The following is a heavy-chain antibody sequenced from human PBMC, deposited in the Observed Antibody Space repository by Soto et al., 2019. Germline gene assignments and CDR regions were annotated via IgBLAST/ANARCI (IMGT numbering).Heavy chain of an antibody. V-gene: IGHV3-30*03. D-gene: IGHD4-17*01. J-gene: IGHJ6*03. Sequence: QVQLVESGGGVVQPGRSLRLSCAASGFTFSSYGMHWVRQAPGKGLEWVAVISYDGSNKYYADSVKGRFTISRDNSKNTLYLQMNSLRAEDTAVYYCARPDYGDYVSSPKKHKNYYMDVWGKGTTVTVSS. CDR2: ISYDGSNK. CDR3: ARPDYGDYVSSPKKHKNYYMDV. CDR1: GFTFSSYG.